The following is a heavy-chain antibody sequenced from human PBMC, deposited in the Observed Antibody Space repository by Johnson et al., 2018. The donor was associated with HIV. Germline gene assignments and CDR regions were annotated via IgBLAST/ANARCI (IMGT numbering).Heavy chain of an antibody. V-gene: IGHV3-30*03. CDR1: GFTFDDYG. CDR3: ARERYSTLINDAFDM. Sequence: VQLVESGGGVVRPGGSLRLSCAASGFTFDDYGMSWVRQAPGKGLEWVAVISYDGSNKYYADSVKGRFTISRDNSKNTLYVQMISLRAEDTAVYYCARERYSTLINDAFDMWCQGTMVTVSS. J-gene: IGHJ3*02. D-gene: IGHD6-13*01. CDR2: ISYDGSNK.